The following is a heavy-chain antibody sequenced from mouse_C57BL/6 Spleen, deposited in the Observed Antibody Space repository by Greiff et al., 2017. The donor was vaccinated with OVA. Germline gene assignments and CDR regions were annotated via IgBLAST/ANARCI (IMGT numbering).Heavy chain of an antibody. CDR3: ARDYGHWYFDV. CDR2: ISYSGST. CDR1: GYSITSGYD. J-gene: IGHJ1*03. V-gene: IGHV3-1*01. D-gene: IGHD1-1*01. Sequence: EVQLQQSGPGMVKPSQSLSLTCTVTGYSITSGYDWHWIRHFPGNKLEWMGYISYSGSTNYNPSLKSRISITHDTSKNHFFLKLNSVTTEDTATYYCARDYGHWYFDVWGTGTTVTVSS.